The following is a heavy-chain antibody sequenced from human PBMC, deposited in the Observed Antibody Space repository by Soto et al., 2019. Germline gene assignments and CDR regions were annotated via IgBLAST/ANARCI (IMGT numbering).Heavy chain of an antibody. D-gene: IGHD6-19*01. J-gene: IGHJ2*01. CDR1: GGSISSSSYY. CDR2: IYYSGST. Sequence: QLQLQESGPGLVKPSETLSLTCTVSGGSISSSSYYWGWIRQPPGKGLEWIGSIYYSGSTYYNPSLKSRVTISVDTSKNQFSLKLSSVTAADTAMYYCARHLGSGWYRYFDLWGRGTLVTVSS. CDR3: ARHLGSGWYRYFDL. V-gene: IGHV4-39*01.